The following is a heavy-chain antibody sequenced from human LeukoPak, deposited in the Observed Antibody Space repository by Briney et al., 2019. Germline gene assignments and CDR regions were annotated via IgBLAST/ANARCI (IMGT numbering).Heavy chain of an antibody. Sequence: GGSPRLSCSASGFTFSSYAMHWVRQTPGKGLEYISAISGNGGSTYYADSEKGRFTISRDNSKSTLYLQMSSLRPEDTAVYHCVKGGEAVMYYFDFWGQGTLVTVSS. CDR3: VKGGEAVMYYFDF. D-gene: IGHD4-11*01. J-gene: IGHJ4*02. V-gene: IGHV3-64D*06. CDR2: ISGNGGST. CDR1: GFTFSSYA.